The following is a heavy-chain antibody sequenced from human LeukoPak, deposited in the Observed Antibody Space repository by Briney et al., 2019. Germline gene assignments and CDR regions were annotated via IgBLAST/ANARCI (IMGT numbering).Heavy chain of an antibody. Sequence: GGFLRPSCAASGFTFSSYGMHWVRQAPGKGLEWVAFIRYDGSNKYYADSVKGRFTISRENSMNTLYLQMNSLRAEDTAVYYCAKSGTDYSNYVPSDYWGQGTLVTVSS. CDR3: AKSGTDYSNYVPSDY. D-gene: IGHD4-11*01. J-gene: IGHJ4*02. CDR1: GFTFSSYG. V-gene: IGHV3-30*02. CDR2: IRYDGSNK.